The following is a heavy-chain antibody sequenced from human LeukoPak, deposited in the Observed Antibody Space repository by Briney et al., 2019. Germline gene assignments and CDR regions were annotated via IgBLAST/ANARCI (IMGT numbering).Heavy chain of an antibody. V-gene: IGHV3-9*03. CDR2: IGWNSGSI. J-gene: IGHJ3*02. Sequence: GRSLRLSCAASGFTFDDYAMHWVRQAPGKGLEWVSGIGWNSGSIGYADSVKGRFTISRDNAKNSLYLQMNSLRAEDMALYYCAKDDSSGWYFGAFDIWGQGTMVTVSS. CDR3: AKDDSSGWYFGAFDI. D-gene: IGHD6-19*01. CDR1: GFTFDDYA.